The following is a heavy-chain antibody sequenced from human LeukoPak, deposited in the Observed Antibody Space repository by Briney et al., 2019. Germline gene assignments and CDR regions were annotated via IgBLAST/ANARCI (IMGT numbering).Heavy chain of an antibody. V-gene: IGHV1-2*02. CDR2: IHPTRCGT. J-gene: IGHJ4*02. CDR1: GYTFTGYY. CDR3: ASSYRANGFFAY. D-gene: IGHD2-2*03. Sequence: ASVKVSCKASGYTFTGYYMHWVRQAPGQGREGLVCIHPTRCGTTYAPTFPATVPMTRDTSISTAYMELTRLRSDDTAVFYCASSYRANGFFAYCGQATLLSVSS.